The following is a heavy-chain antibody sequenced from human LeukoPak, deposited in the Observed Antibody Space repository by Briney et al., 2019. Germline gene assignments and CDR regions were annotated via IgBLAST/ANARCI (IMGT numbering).Heavy chain of an antibody. V-gene: IGHV1-69*04. CDR2: IIPILGIA. J-gene: IGHJ5*02. CDR3: AREHLSLQYTTYNWFDP. Sequence: SVKVSCKASGGTFSSYAISWVRQAPGQGLEWMGRIIPILGIANYAQKFQGRVTITADESTSTAYMELSSLRSEDTAVYYCAREHLSLQYTTYNWFDPWGQGTLVTVSS. D-gene: IGHD3-3*02. CDR1: GGTFSSYA.